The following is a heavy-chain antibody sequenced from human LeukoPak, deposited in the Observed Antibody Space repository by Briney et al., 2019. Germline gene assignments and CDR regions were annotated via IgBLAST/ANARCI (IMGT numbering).Heavy chain of an antibody. J-gene: IGHJ3*02. Sequence: SETLSLTCSVSGDSVTSYYWSWIRQPPGKGLEWIGYIYYGESTNYNPSLKSRVTISVDMSKNQFSLKLNSVTAADTAVYYCARNLRYFDWLPLYASDIWGPGTMVTVSS. CDR1: GDSVTSYY. CDR3: ARNLRYFDWLPLYASDI. CDR2: IYYGEST. V-gene: IGHV4-59*02. D-gene: IGHD3-9*01.